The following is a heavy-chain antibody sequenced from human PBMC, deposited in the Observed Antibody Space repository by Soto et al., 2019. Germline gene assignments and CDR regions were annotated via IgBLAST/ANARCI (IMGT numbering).Heavy chain of an antibody. J-gene: IGHJ4*02. D-gene: IGHD6-13*01. CDR2: TYYRSKWYS. Sequence: SQTLAVTCAISGESVSSSSAAWTGIRQSPSRGLEWLGRTYYRSKWYSDYAVSVRSRITINADTTRNQFSLQVNSVTPEDTAVYYCARQGSSWFDYWGQGALVTVSS. CDR3: ARQGSSWFDY. CDR1: GESVSSSSAA. V-gene: IGHV6-1*01.